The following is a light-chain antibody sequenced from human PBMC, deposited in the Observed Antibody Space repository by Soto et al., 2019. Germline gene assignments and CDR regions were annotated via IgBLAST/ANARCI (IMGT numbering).Light chain of an antibody. V-gene: IGLV2-23*01. Sequence: QSALTQPASVSGSPGQSITISCTGTSSDVGNYNLVSWYQQHPGKAPKLMIYEGSKRPSGVSNRFSGSKSGNTASLTISGLQAEDEADYYCCSYAGGSTWVFGGGTKLTVL. CDR3: CSYAGGSTWV. CDR2: EGS. CDR1: SSDVGNYNL. J-gene: IGLJ3*02.